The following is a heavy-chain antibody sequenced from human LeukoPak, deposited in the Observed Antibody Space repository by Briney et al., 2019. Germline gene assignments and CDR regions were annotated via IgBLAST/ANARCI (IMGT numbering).Heavy chain of an antibody. D-gene: IGHD6-6*01. CDR3: ARGDIDSSSHVDWYSDL. V-gene: IGHV4-34*01. Sequence: SETLSLTCAVYGGSFSGYYWSWIRQPPGKGLEWIGEINHSGSTNYNPSLKSRVTISVDTSKNQFSLKLSSVTAADTAVYYCARGDIDSSSHVDWYSDLWGRGTLVTVSS. CDR2: INHSGST. CDR1: GGSFSGYY. J-gene: IGHJ2*01.